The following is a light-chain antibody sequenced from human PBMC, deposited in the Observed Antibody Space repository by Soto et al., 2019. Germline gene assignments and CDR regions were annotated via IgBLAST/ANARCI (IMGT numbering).Light chain of an antibody. V-gene: IGKV3-20*01. CDR3: QQYGSSGT. J-gene: IGKJ1*01. Sequence: EIVFTQSPGTLSPSSGERATLSRMASQSVSNNYLAWYQQKPGQAPRLLIYGASNRATGIPDRFSGSGSGTDFTLTISRLEPEDFAVYYCQQYGSSGTFGQGTKVDIK. CDR1: QSVSNNY. CDR2: GAS.